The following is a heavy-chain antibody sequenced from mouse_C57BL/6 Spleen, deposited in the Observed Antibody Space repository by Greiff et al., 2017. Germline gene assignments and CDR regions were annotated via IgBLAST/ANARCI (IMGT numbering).Heavy chain of an antibody. V-gene: IGHV1-69*01. D-gene: IGHD1-1*01. J-gene: IGHJ4*01. CDR2: IDPSDSYT. CDR3: ARWGNYCGSSLYAMDD. Sequence: QVQLQQPGAELVMPGASVKLSCKASGYTFTSYWMHWVKQRPGQGLEWIGEIDPSDSYTNYNQKFKGKSTLTVDKSSSTAYMQLSSLTSEGSAVYYWARWGNYCGSSLYAMDDWGQGTSVTVAS. CDR1: GYTFTSYW.